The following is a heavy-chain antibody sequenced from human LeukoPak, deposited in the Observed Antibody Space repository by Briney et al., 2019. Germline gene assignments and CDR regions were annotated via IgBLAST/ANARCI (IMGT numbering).Heavy chain of an antibody. CDR2: IGSAGDT. CDR1: GFTFSSYD. Sequence: GGSLRLSCAASGFTFSSYDMHWVSQVTGKGLEWVSTIGSAGDTYYPGSVKGRFTISRENARNSLYLQMNSLRAGDTAVYYCARGPYGSSTVCYGDNGFDIWGQGTMVTVSS. J-gene: IGHJ3*02. D-gene: IGHD2-2*01. V-gene: IGHV3-13*04. CDR3: ARGPYGSSTVCYGDNGFDI.